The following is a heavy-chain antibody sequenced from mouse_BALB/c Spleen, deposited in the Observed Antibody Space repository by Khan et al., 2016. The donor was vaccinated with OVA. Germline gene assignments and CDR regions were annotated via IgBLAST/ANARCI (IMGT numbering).Heavy chain of an antibody. J-gene: IGHJ3*01. V-gene: IGHV3-8*02. D-gene: IGHD1-1*01. CDR1: GDSITSGY. CDR2: ISYSGNT. CDR3: ACEVGGFAY. Sequence: EVQLQESGPSLVKPSQTLSLTCSVTGDSITSGYWNWIRKFPGNKLEYMGYISYSGNTYYNPSLKSRITITIDTSKSQYYLQLTSVTTEDTATYYCACEVGGFAYWGQGTLVTVSA.